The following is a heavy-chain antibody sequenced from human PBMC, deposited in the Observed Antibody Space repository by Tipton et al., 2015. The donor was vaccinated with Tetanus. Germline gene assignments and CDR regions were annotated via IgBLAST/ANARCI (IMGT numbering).Heavy chain of an antibody. CDR1: GEALSNGDYY. J-gene: IGHJ6*02. Sequence: TLSLTCTVSGEALSNGDYYWSWIRQPPGKGLESIGYIYYSGSTYYNPSLKSRVTISVDTSKNQFSLRLSSVTAADTAVYYCARSGYYSRAYYHYRMDVWGQGTTVSVSS. CDR3: ARSGYYSRAYYHYRMDV. D-gene: IGHD3-9*01. V-gene: IGHV4-30-4*01. CDR2: IYYSGST.